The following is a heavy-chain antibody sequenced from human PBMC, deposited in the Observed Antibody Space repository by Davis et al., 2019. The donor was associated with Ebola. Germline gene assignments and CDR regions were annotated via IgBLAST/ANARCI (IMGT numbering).Heavy chain of an antibody. Sequence: ASVKVSCKASGYTFTSYAMHWVRQAPGQRLEWMGWINAGNGNTKYSQKFQGRVTITRDTSASTAYMELSSLRSEDTAVYYCATLGYCSSTSCYPSYYYGMDVWGQGTTVTVSS. CDR3: ATLGYCSSTSCYPSYYYGMDV. CDR2: INAGNGNT. V-gene: IGHV1-3*01. CDR1: GYTFTSYA. D-gene: IGHD2-2*01. J-gene: IGHJ6*02.